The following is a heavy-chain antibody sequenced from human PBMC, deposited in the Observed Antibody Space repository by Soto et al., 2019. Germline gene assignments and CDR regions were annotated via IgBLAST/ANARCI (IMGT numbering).Heavy chain of an antibody. D-gene: IGHD3-16*01. CDR3: AKDKESWGGYSVDSGLGGMDV. CDR2: ISYDGGGK. CDR1: KFTFRSYG. J-gene: IGHJ6*02. V-gene: IGHV3-30*18. Sequence: GGSLRLSCAASKFTFRSYGMHWFRQAPGKGLEWVAVISYDGGGKYYADSVKGRFTISRDNSNNTLYLQMNNLRAEDTDVYYCAKDKESWGGYSVDSGLGGMDVWGQGTTVTVSS.